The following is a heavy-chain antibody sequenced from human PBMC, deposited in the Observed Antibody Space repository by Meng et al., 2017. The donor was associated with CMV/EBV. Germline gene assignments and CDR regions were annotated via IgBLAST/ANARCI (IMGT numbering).Heavy chain of an antibody. V-gene: IGHV4-30-4*08. CDR3: ARRAVRYYDDSSGSGAFDI. Sequence: VYRPDAGPRLVKSSQTLSLPGTVLGGSISSGDYYWSWCRKPPGKGLEWIGYIYYSGSTYYNPSPKSRVTISVDTSKAQFSLKLSSVTAADTAVYYCARRAVRYYDDSSGSGAFDIWGQGTMVTVSS. D-gene: IGHD3-22*01. J-gene: IGHJ3*02. CDR2: IYYSGST. CDR1: GGSISSGDYY.